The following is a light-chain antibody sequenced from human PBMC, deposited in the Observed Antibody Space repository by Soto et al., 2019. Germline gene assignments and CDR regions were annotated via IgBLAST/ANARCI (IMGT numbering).Light chain of an antibody. CDR1: QSISNH. J-gene: IGKJ1*01. CDR3: QQSYSAPWT. V-gene: IGKV1-39*01. CDR2: AAS. Sequence: DIQMTQSPSSLSASVEDRVIITCRASQSISNHLNWYQQKPGKAPKLLIFAASSLQSGVASRFSGSGSGTDFTLTISSLQPEDSATYYCQQSYSAPWTFGQGTKVQVK.